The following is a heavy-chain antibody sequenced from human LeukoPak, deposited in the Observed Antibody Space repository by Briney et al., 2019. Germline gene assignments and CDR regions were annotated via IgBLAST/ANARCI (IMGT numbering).Heavy chain of an antibody. CDR1: GYSISSGYY. J-gene: IGHJ4*02. D-gene: IGHD5-24*01. Sequence: PSETLSLTCSVSGYSISSGYYWTWIRQPPGKGLEWIGNMYHSGSTYNNPSLKSRVTISVDTSKNQFSLKLSSVAAADTAVYYCASEGRSKNRDGYKMHSYWGQGTLVTVSS. CDR2: MYHSGST. V-gene: IGHV4-38-2*02. CDR3: ASEGRSKNRDGYKMHSY.